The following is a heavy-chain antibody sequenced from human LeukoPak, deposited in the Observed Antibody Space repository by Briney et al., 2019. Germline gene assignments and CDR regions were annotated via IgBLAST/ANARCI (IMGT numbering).Heavy chain of an antibody. CDR3: AREMDDILTGHGRNY. CDR2: ISSTGSYI. V-gene: IGHV3-21*01. CDR1: GFTFSSYS. J-gene: IGHJ4*02. D-gene: IGHD3-9*01. Sequence: GGSLRLPCAASGFTFSSYSMNWVRQAPGKGLEWVSSISSTGSYIFYADSVKGRFTISRDNAKNSLYLQMNSLRAEDTAVYYCAREMDDILTGHGRNYWGQGTLATVSS.